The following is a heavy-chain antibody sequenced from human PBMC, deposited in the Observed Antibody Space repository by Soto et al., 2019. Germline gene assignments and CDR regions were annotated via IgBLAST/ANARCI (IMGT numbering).Heavy chain of an antibody. V-gene: IGHV3-30-3*01. CDR3: AREYSDGWFDP. J-gene: IGHJ5*02. Sequence: QVQLVESGGGVVQPGRSLRLSCAASGFTFSIYAMHWVRQAPGKGLEWVAVISYDGSNKYYADSVKGRFTISRDNSKNTVYLQMNSLRAEDSAVYYCAREYSDGWFDPWGQGTLVNVSS. CDR2: ISYDGSNK. CDR1: GFTFSIYA. D-gene: IGHD2-21*01.